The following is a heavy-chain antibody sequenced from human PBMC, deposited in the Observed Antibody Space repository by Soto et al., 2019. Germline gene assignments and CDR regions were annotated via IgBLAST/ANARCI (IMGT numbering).Heavy chain of an antibody. CDR2: ISPYTGNT. D-gene: IGHD5-12*01. CDR3: VMVDNYITPTPQDV. Sequence: QVQLVQSGDEVKKPGASVKDSCKASVYIFVNYGIAWLRQAPGQKIEWMGWISPYTGNTHSATKVQGRLTMTTDTSTSTAYMDLGSLTSDDTAVYYCVMVDNYITPTPQDVWGQGTTVTVSS. J-gene: IGHJ6*02. CDR1: VYIFVNYG. V-gene: IGHV1-18*01.